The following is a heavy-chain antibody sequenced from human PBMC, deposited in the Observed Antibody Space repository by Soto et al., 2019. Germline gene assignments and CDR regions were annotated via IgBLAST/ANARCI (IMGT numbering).Heavy chain of an antibody. CDR3: ARHATTYYDSSGYPFDY. D-gene: IGHD3-22*01. CDR1: GGSISSSSYY. CDR2: IYYSGST. Sequence: LSLTCTVSGGSISSSSYYWGWIRQPPGKGLEWIGSIYYSGSTYYNPSLKSRVTISVDTSKNQFSLKLSSVTAADTAVYYCARHATTYYDSSGYPFDYWGQGTLVTVSS. J-gene: IGHJ4*02. V-gene: IGHV4-39*01.